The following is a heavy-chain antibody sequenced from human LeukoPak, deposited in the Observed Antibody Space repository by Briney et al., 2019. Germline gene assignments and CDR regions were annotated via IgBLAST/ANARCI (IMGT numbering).Heavy chain of an antibody. CDR2: IKQDGSER. J-gene: IGHJ5*02. CDR3: ARDLGYCTGDTCFNWFDP. V-gene: IGHV3-7*01. D-gene: IGHD2-15*01. CDR1: GFTFSSYW. Sequence: GGSLRLSCAASGFTFSSYWMGWARQAPGKGLERVANIKQDGSERDYVDSVKGRFTISRDNAKNSLYLQMNSLRAEDTAVYYCARDLGYCTGDTCFNWFDPWGQGTLVTVSS.